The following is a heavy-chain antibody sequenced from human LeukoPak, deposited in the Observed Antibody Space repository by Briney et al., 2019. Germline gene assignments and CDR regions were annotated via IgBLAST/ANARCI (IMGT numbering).Heavy chain of an antibody. CDR1: GYTFTSYG. Sequence: ASVKVSCTASGYTFTSYGISWVRQAPGQGLEWMGWISAYNGNTNYAQKLQGRVTMTTDTSTSTAYMELRSLRSDDTAVYYCARGEGGPILTGYYNWFDPWGQGTLVTVSS. J-gene: IGHJ5*02. CDR2: ISAYNGNT. D-gene: IGHD3-9*01. CDR3: ARGEGGPILTGYYNWFDP. V-gene: IGHV1-18*01.